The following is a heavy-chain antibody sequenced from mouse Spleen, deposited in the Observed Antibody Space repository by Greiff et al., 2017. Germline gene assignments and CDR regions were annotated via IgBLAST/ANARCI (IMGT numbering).Heavy chain of an antibody. V-gene: IGHV1S81*02. Sequence: VQLQQSGAELVKPGASVKLSCKASGYTFTSYYMYWVKQRPGQGLEWIGEINPSNGGTNCNEKFKSKATLTVDKSSSTAYMQLSSLTSEDSAVYYCTRPSFRVSYGSSYGAMDYWGQGTSVTVSS. D-gene: IGHD1-1*01. J-gene: IGHJ4*01. CDR2: INPSNGGT. CDR3: TRPSFRVSYGSSYGAMDY. CDR1: GYTFTSYY.